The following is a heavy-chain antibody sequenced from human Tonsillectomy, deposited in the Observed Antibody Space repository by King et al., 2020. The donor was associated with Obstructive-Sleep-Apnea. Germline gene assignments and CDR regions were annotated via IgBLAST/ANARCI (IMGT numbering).Heavy chain of an antibody. V-gene: IGHV4-38-2*02. CDR1: GYSISSGYY. CDR2: INHSGSP. Sequence: VQLQESGPGLVKPSETLSLTCTVSGYSISSGYYLGWIRQPPGKGLEFIGTINHSGSPYYNPSLQSRVTISVYTPKNHFSLKLSSVTAADTAVYYCTRPARAVYYGDAFDVWGQGTMVTVSS. D-gene: IGHD3-10*01. J-gene: IGHJ3*01. CDR3: TRPARAVYYGDAFDV.